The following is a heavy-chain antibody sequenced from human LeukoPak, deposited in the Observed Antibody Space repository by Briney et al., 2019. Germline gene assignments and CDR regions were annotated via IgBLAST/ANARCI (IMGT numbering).Heavy chain of an antibody. CDR3: AKDLTAVAGPFSA. J-gene: IGHJ5*02. V-gene: IGHV3-30*04. CDR2: ISYDGSNK. CDR1: GFTFSSYA. D-gene: IGHD6-19*01. Sequence: GGSLRLSCVVSGFTFSSYAMHWVRQVPGKGLEWVALISYDGSNKYYADSVKGRFTISRDNSKNTLYLQMNSLRAEDTAVYYCAKDLTAVAGPFSAWGQGTLVTVSS.